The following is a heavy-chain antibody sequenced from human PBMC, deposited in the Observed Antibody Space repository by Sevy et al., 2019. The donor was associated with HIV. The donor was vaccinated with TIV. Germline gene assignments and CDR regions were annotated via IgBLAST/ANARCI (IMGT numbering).Heavy chain of an antibody. Sequence: GGSLRLSCAASGFTFTSYVMNWVRQAPGKGLDWVSSISGSGRSTYYADSVEGRFTISRDNSKNTLSLQMNSLRADDTAVYYCAKGYCSGGSCPRDYYYYGMDVWGQGTTVTVSS. CDR3: AKGYCSGGSCPRDYYYYGMDV. D-gene: IGHD2-15*01. CDR1: GFTFTSYV. J-gene: IGHJ6*02. CDR2: ISGSGRST. V-gene: IGHV3-23*01.